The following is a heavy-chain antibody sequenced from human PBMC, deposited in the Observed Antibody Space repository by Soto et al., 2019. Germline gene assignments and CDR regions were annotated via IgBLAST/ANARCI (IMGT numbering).Heavy chain of an antibody. CDR2: MNPKSGNT. CDR1: GYTFTSYD. Sequence: QVQLVQSGAEVKKPGASVKVSCKASGYTFTSYDINWVRQATGQGLEWMGWMNPKSGNTGYAQKFQGRVTMTRNTFINTADMEVSSLRSEDTGVYSCATGGPGGAFLELDVVTAHFDFWGQGTLVTASS. D-gene: IGHD2-21*02. J-gene: IGHJ4*02. V-gene: IGHV1-8*01. CDR3: ATGGPGGAFLELDVVTAHFDF.